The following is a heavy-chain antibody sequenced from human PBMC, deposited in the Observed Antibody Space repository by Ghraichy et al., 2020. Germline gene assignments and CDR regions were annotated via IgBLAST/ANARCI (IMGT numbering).Heavy chain of an antibody. CDR2: IYYSGST. CDR3: ARGPPIYCSGGSCYSLDY. CDR1: GGSISSYY. Sequence: SETLSLTCTVSGGSISSYYWSWIRQPPGKGLEWIGYIYYSGSTNYNPSLKSRVTISVDTSKKQFSLKLSSVTAADTAVYYCARGPPIYCSGGSCYSLDYWGQGTLVTVSS. V-gene: IGHV4-59*01. D-gene: IGHD2-15*01. J-gene: IGHJ4*02.